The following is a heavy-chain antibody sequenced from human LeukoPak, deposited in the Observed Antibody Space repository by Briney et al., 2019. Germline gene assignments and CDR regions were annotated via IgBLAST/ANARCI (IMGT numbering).Heavy chain of an antibody. J-gene: IGHJ4*02. CDR3: ARGGWSQDY. CDR1: GGSINNNY. V-gene: IGHV4-59*01. CDR2: IYYNGNT. Sequence: SEPLSLTCTVSGGSINNNYWSWFRQSPGKGLEWIGYIYYNGNTNYNTSLESRVTISVDTSKNQIHLRLSSVTAADTAVYYCARGGWSQDYWGQGTLVTVSS. D-gene: IGHD6-19*01.